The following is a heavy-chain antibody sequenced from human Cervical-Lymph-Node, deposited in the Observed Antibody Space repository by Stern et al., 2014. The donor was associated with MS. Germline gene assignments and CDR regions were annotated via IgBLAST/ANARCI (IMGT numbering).Heavy chain of an antibody. J-gene: IGHJ4*02. D-gene: IGHD4-23*01. CDR1: GDSISSYY. Sequence: QLQLQESGPGLVKPSETLSLTCTVSGDSISSYYWSWIRQPPGKGLEWIGPVYYSGTTYYTPSLTGRVTISVDPSKKPFSLQLTSVTAADTAVYYCARLSTVVDYWGQGTLVTVSS. CDR3: ARLSTVVDY. CDR2: VYYSGTT. V-gene: IGHV4-59*08.